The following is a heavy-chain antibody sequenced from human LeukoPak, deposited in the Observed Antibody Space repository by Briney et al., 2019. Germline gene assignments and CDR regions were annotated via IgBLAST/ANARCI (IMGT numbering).Heavy chain of an antibody. D-gene: IGHD5-18*01. CDR3: ASNLGLAMVIY. CDR1: GGSISSYY. V-gene: IGHV4-34*01. CDR2: INHSGST. Sequence: SETLSLTCTVSGGSISSYYWSWIRQPPGKGLEWIGEINHSGSTNYNPSLKSRVTISVDTSKNQFSLKLSSVTAADTAVYYCASNLGLAMVIYWGQGTLVTVSS. J-gene: IGHJ4*02.